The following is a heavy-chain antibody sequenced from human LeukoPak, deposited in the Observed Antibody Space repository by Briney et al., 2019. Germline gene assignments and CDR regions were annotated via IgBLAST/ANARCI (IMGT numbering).Heavy chain of an antibody. V-gene: IGHV1-2*02. CDR1: GYTFTGYY. CDR2: INPYSGAT. Sequence: ASVKVSCKASGYTFTGYYIHWVRQAPGQGLEWMGWINPYSGATSYVQKFQGRVTMTRDTSISTAYMELSSLTSDDTALYYCARDGAVAGTAYPEYWGQGTLVTVSS. J-gene: IGHJ4*02. CDR3: ARDGAVAGTAYPEY. D-gene: IGHD6-19*01.